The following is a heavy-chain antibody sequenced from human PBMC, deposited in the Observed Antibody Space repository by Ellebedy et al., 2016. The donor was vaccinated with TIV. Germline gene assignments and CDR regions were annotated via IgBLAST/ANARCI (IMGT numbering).Heavy chain of an antibody. V-gene: IGHV3-53*01. CDR2: IYSGDST. J-gene: IGHJ3*01. D-gene: IGHD1-1*01. CDR3: AKDTNWPMV. CDR1: GFSVSSNY. Sequence: GESLKISCAASGFSVSSNYMSWVRQAPGKGLEWVSVIYSGDSTYYAASVKGRFTISRDNSKNTLYLQMDSLRVEDTAMYYCAKDTNWPMVWGQGTMVTVSS.